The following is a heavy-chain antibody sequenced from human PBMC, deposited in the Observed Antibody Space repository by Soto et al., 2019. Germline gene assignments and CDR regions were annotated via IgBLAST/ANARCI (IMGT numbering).Heavy chain of an antibody. V-gene: IGHV3-13*01. CDR2: ITKHGDT. Sequence: EVQLVESGGGLVQPGGSLRLSCAASGFTFSDYDMHWVRQGTGKGLEWVSGITKHGDTYYPGSVKGRCTISRDNAENSLYLQMNSLRAEDTAVYYCVGDRRRASDYFDYWGQGTLVAVSS. CDR3: VGDRRRASDYFDY. CDR1: GFTFSDYD. J-gene: IGHJ4*02. D-gene: IGHD6-6*01.